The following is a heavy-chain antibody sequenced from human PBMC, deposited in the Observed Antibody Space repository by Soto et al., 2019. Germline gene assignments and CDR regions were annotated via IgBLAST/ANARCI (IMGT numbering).Heavy chain of an antibody. J-gene: IGHJ6*02. Sequence: QVQLVESGGGVVQPGRSLRLSCAASGFTFSSYAMHWVRQAPGKGLEWVAVISYDGSNKYYADSVKGRFTISRDNSKNTLYLQMNSRRAEDTAVYYCARSYSSGWYTAVNYYYGMDVWGQGTTVTVSS. CDR1: GFTFSSYA. V-gene: IGHV3-30-3*01. D-gene: IGHD6-19*01. CDR3: ARSYSSGWYTAVNYYYGMDV. CDR2: ISYDGSNK.